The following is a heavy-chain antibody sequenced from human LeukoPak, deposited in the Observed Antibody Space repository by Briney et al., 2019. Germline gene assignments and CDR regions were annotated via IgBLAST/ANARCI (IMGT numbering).Heavy chain of an antibody. V-gene: IGHV3-64*04. D-gene: IGHD3-9*01. J-gene: IGHJ4*02. CDR1: GFTFRNYA. CDR2: INVDGAST. CDR3: AKDLLPLESGYDFLTGHFDY. Sequence: GGSLRLSCSDSGFTFRNYALHWVRQAPGKGGEYVSGINVDGASTYYADSVKCRFTISRDNSKNTLYLQMNSLRAEDTAVYYCAKDLLPLESGYDFLTGHFDYWGQGTLVTVSS.